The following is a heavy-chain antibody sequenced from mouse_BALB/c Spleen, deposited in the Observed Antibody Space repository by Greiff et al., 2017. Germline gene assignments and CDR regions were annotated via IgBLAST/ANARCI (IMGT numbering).Heavy chain of an antibody. V-gene: IGHV1S137*01. CDR1: GYTFTDYA. D-gene: IGHD1-1*01. Sequence: QVHVKQSGAELVRPGVSVKISCKGSGYTFTDYAMHWVKQSHAKSLEWIGVISTYYGDASYNQKFKGKATMTVDKSSSTAYMELARLTSEDSAIYYCARWGYGTGGYFDVWGAGTTVTVAS. CDR3: ARWGYGTGGYFDV. CDR2: ISTYYGDA. J-gene: IGHJ1*01.